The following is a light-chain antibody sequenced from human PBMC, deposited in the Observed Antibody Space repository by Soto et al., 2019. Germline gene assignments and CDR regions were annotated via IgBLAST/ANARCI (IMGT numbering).Light chain of an antibody. Sequence: EIVLTQSPGTLSLSPGDRVTLSCRASQSVDISCVAWYQQKPGQAPRLLIYDASSRATGIPDRFSGSGSGTDFTLTISRLEPEHSAVYYCQQYGSSPGTFGQGTMVEV. CDR1: QSVDISC. V-gene: IGKV3-20*01. CDR3: QQYGSSPGT. J-gene: IGKJ1*01. CDR2: DAS.